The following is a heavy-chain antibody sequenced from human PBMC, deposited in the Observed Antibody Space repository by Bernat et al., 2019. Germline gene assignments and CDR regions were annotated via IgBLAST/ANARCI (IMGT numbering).Heavy chain of an antibody. CDR3: ARDTLI. J-gene: IGHJ3*02. V-gene: IGHV3-7*01. Sequence: LQLQESGPGLVKPSETLSLTCTVSGGSISTGSYYWGWIRQPPGKGLEWVANIKDDGSEKFYVDSVKGRFTISRDNAKNSLYLQMNSLRAEDTAVYYCARDTLIWGQGTMVTVSS. CDR1: GGSISTGSYY. CDR2: IKDDGSEK.